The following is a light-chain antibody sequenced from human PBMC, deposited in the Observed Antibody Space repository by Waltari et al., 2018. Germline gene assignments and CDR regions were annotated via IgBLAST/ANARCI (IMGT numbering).Light chain of an antibody. Sequence: SFDLTQPLSVSVALGQTARLTCGGDNIGSRNVHWYQQKPGQAPILVIYRDNNRPSGIPVLFSGSNSGNTATLIISRAQAGDEADYFCQVWDSSSNAVFGGGTKLTVL. CDR3: QVWDSSSNAV. V-gene: IGLV3-9*01. J-gene: IGLJ2*01. CDR1: NIGSRN. CDR2: RDN.